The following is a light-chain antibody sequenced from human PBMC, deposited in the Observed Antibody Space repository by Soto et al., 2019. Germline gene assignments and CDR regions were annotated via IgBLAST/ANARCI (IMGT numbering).Light chain of an antibody. CDR1: QSISNY. CDR2: AAS. CDR3: LPTYTTLPWT. J-gene: IGKJ1*01. V-gene: IGKV1-39*01. Sequence: DIKMTQSPSSLSASVGDRVTITCRASQSISNYLQWYQHKSGQAPRLLVYAASSLHSGVPSRFSGSGSGTDFTLTISSLQPEDFATYYCLPTYTTLPWTFGQGTKVAI.